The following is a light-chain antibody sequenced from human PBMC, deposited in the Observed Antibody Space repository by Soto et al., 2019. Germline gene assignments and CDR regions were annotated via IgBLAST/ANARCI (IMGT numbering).Light chain of an antibody. CDR1: NIGSKS. Sequence: SYELTQPPSVSVAPGQTARGPCGGDNIGSKSVYWYQQKPGQAPVVVVYDGSDRPSGIPERFSGSNSGTTATLTISRVEAGDEADYFCQVWDSTSDHYVFGAGTKVTVL. CDR3: QVWDSTSDHYV. V-gene: IGLV3-21*02. J-gene: IGLJ1*01. CDR2: DGS.